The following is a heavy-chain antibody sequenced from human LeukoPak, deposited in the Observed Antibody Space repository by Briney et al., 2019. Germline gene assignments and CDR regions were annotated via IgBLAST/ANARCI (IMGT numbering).Heavy chain of an antibody. D-gene: IGHD2-15*01. Sequence: ASVKFSCKASGYTFTSYAMHWVRQAPGQRLEWMGWINAGNGNTKYSQKFQGRVTITRDTSASTAYMELSSLRSEDTAVYYCARDPCSGGSCYIHPFDYWGQGTLVTVSS. J-gene: IGHJ4*02. V-gene: IGHV1-3*01. CDR1: GYTFTSYA. CDR3: ARDPCSGGSCYIHPFDY. CDR2: INAGNGNT.